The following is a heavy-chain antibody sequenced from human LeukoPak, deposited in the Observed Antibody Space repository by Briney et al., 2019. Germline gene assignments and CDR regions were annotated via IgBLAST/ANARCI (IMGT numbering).Heavy chain of an antibody. V-gene: IGHV3-53*01. CDR1: GFTVSSNY. CDR2: IYSGGST. CDR3: ARGLQGYYDSLTGYYRGRYYFDY. J-gene: IGHJ4*02. D-gene: IGHD3-9*01. Sequence: GGSLRLSCAASGFTVSSNYMSWVRQAPGKGLEWVSVIYSGGSTYYADSVKGRFTISRDNSKNTLYLQMNSLRAEDTAVYYCARGLQGYYDSLTGYYRGRYYFDYWGQGTLVTVSS.